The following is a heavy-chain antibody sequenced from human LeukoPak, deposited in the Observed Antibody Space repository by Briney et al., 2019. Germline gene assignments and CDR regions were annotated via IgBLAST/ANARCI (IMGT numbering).Heavy chain of an antibody. CDR1: GGSISTYY. Sequence: SETLSLTCTVSGGSISTYYWSWIRQPPGKGLEWIGYISYSGSTNYNPSLKSRVTISVDTSKNQFSLKLSSVTAADTAVYYCARDSSSWYPDYWGQGTLVTVSS. CDR3: ARDSSSWYPDY. V-gene: IGHV4-59*01. D-gene: IGHD6-13*01. J-gene: IGHJ4*02. CDR2: ISYSGST.